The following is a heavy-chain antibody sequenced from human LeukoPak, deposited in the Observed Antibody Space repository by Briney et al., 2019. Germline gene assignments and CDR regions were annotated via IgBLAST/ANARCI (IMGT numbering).Heavy chain of an antibody. CDR2: ISYDGSNK. CDR3: AKGAFAYSSSWPSSYYYYYMDV. J-gene: IGHJ6*03. Sequence: GGSLRLSCAASGFTFSSYAMHWVRQAPGKGLEWVAVISYDGSNKYYADSVKGRFTISRDNSKNTLYLQMNSLRAEDTAVYYCAKGAFAYSSSWPSSYYYYYMDVWGKGTTATVSS. CDR1: GFTFSSYA. V-gene: IGHV3-30-3*01. D-gene: IGHD6-13*01.